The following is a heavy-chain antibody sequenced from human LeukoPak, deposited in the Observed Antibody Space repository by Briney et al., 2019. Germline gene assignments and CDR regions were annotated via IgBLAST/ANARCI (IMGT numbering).Heavy chain of an antibody. CDR2: ISSSSSTI. Sequence: QTGGSLRLSCEASGFTFTSYWMGWVRQAPGKGLEWVSYISSSSSTIYYADSVKGRFTISRDNAKNSLYLQMNSLRAEDTAVYYCARETFAWQQLAHAYYYYMDVWGKGTTVTVSS. D-gene: IGHD6-13*01. CDR3: ARETFAWQQLAHAYYYYMDV. V-gene: IGHV3-48*01. CDR1: GFTFTSYW. J-gene: IGHJ6*03.